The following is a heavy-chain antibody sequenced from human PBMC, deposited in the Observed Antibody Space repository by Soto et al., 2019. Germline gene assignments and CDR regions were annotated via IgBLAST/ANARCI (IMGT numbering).Heavy chain of an antibody. CDR3: ARAYYDILKHEGSFDY. CDR1: GYTFTSYG. Sequence: GASVKVSCKASGYTFTSYGISWVRQAPGQALEWMGWIRAYNGNTNYAQKLQGKVTMTTDTSTSTAYMELRSLRSDDTAVYYCARAYYDILKHEGSFDYWGQGTLVTVSS. V-gene: IGHV1-18*01. J-gene: IGHJ4*02. D-gene: IGHD3-9*01. CDR2: IRAYNGNT.